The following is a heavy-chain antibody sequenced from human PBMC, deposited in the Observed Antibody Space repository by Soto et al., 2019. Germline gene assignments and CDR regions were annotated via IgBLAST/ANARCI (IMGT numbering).Heavy chain of an antibody. Sequence: ESGGGLVQPGGSLRLSCAASGFTFSSYWMSWVRQAPGKGLEWVANIKQDGSEKYYVDSVKGRFTISRDNAKNSLYLQMNSLRAEDTAVYYCAREYRGGIVVVVAATRGFDYWGQGTLVTVSS. J-gene: IGHJ4*02. CDR1: GFTFSSYW. CDR3: AREYRGGIVVVVAATRGFDY. V-gene: IGHV3-7*01. CDR2: IKQDGSEK. D-gene: IGHD2-15*01.